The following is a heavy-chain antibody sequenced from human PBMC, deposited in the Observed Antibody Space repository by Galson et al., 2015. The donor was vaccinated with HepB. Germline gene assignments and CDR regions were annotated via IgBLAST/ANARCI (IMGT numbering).Heavy chain of an antibody. Sequence: SLRLSCAASGFTFGTYSMNWVRQAPGKGLEWVSYISSTSSIIYYADSVKGRFTISRDNAKNSLHLQMNSLRDEDTAVYYCARDSLGWFGELFSSGNTYGMDVWGQGTTVTVSS. CDR2: ISSTSSII. V-gene: IGHV3-48*02. J-gene: IGHJ6*02. D-gene: IGHD3-10*01. CDR1: GFTFGTYS. CDR3: ARDSLGWFGELFSSGNTYGMDV.